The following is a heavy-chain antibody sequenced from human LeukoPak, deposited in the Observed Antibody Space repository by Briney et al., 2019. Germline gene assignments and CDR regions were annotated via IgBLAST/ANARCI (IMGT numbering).Heavy chain of an antibody. J-gene: IGHJ6*04. Sequence: ASVKVSCKASGYTFTGYYMHWVRQAPGQGLEWMGWINPNSGGTNYAQKFQGRVTMTRDTSISTAYMELSRLRSDDTAVYYCARDQGYSGYDFEADVWGKGTTVTVSS. CDR2: INPNSGGT. CDR3: ARDQGYSGYDFEADV. D-gene: IGHD5-12*01. CDR1: GYTFTGYY. V-gene: IGHV1-2*02.